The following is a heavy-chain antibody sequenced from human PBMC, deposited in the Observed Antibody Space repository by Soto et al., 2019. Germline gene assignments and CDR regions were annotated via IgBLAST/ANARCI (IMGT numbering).Heavy chain of an antibody. V-gene: IGHV1-46*03. CDR1: GYTFTSYY. CDR3: ARAYRNILTGYSDAFDI. CDR2: INPSGGST. Sequence: ASVKVSCKASGYTFTSYYMHWVRQAPGQGLEWMGIINPSGGSTSYAQKFQGRVTMTRDTSRSTVYMELSSLRSEDTAVYYCARAYRNILTGYSDAFDIWGQGTMVTRLL. D-gene: IGHD3-9*01. J-gene: IGHJ3*02.